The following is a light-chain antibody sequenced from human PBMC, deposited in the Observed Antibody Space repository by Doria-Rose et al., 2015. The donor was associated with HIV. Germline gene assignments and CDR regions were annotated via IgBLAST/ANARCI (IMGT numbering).Light chain of an antibody. V-gene: IGLV1-40*02. CDR2: GNT. CDR1: SSNIGAGFD. J-gene: IGLJ1*01. Sequence: QSVLTQPPSVSGAPGQRVAISCTGSSSNIGAGFDVNWYQQFPGTAPKLLIHGNTNRPSGVPDRFPGSKSGTSASLAISGRRAEDEADYYCQSYDSRLSVCVFGTGTKVTVL. CDR3: QSYDSRLSVCV.